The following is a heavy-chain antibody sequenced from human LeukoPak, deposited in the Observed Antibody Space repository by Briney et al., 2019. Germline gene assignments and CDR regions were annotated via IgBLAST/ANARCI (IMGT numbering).Heavy chain of an antibody. V-gene: IGHV3-74*01. CDR1: GFNFASHW. J-gene: IGHJ4*02. D-gene: IGHD5-12*01. CDR3: ARDIVATISPGGFDY. Sequence: PGGSLRLSCAASGFNFASHWMHWVRQTPGKGLVWVSRINSGGSGTSYADSVEGRFTISRDNSKNTLYLQMNSLRAEDTAVYYCARDIVATISPGGFDYWGQGTLVTVSS. CDR2: INSGGSGT.